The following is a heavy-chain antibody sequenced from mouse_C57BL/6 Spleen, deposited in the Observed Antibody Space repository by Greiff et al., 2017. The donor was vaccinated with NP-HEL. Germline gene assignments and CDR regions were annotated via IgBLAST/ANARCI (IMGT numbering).Heavy chain of an antibody. V-gene: IGHV1-15*01. CDR1: GYTFTDYE. Sequence: QVQLQQSGAELVRPGASVTLSCKASGYTFTDYEMHWVKQTPVHGLEWIGAIDPETGGTAYNQKFKGKAILTADKSSSTAYMALRSLTSEDSAVYYCTRRSNLLLRAMDYWGQGTSDTVSS. D-gene: IGHD1-1*01. CDR3: TRRSNLLLRAMDY. CDR2: IDPETGGT. J-gene: IGHJ4*01.